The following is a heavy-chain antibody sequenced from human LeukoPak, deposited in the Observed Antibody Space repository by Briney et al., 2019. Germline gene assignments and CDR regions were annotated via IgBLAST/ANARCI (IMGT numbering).Heavy chain of an antibody. V-gene: IGHV4-61*02. J-gene: IGHJ4*02. Sequence: PSETLSLTCTVSGGSFSSGDYSWNWIRQPAGQGLEWIGRLFSSGTTNYNPSLKSRVTISGDTSNNQFSPKLTSVTAADTAVYYCARGGPIAGRLIYWGQGTLVTVSS. CDR1: GGSFSSGDYS. CDR2: LFSSGTT. D-gene: IGHD6-6*01. CDR3: ARGGPIAGRLIY.